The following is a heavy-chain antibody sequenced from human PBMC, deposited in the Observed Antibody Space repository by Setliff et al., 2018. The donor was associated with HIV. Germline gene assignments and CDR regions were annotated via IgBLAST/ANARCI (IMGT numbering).Heavy chain of an antibody. CDR2: VSNGGDT. Sequence: SETLSLTCAVSGGSTNNYYLTWIRQPPGKGLEWIGSVSNGGDTNYNPSLKSRVSLSLDTSKTHFSLKLTSVTAADTAVYYCARATYTTLFGVLMGGGLQYWGPGTLVTVSS. J-gene: IGHJ4*02. CDR3: ARATYTTLFGVLMGGGLQY. CDR1: GGSTNNYY. D-gene: IGHD3-3*01. V-gene: IGHV4-59*01.